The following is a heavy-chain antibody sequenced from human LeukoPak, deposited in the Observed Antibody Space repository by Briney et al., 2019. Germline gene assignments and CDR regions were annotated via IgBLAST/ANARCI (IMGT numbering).Heavy chain of an antibody. CDR1: GFTFSSTA. CDR3: AKHYYDSSGYYLFDY. CDR2: ISSSGDST. Sequence: GGSLSLSCAASGFTFSSTAMSWVSQAPGKGLEWVSGISSSGDSTHYADSVKGRFTISRDNSKNTLYLQMNSLRAEDTAVYYCAKHYYDSSGYYLFDYWGQGAL. J-gene: IGHJ4*02. D-gene: IGHD3-22*01. V-gene: IGHV3-23*01.